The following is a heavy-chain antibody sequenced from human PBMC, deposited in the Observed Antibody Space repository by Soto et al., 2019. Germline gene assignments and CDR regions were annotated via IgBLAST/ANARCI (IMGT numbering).Heavy chain of an antibody. D-gene: IGHD3-22*01. Sequence: SQTLSLTCTVSGGSISSSSYYWGWIRQPPGKGLEWIGSIYYSGSTYYNPSLKSRVTISVDTSKTQFSLKLSSVTAADTAVHYCARQWRHYYDSRTAYYYYYGMDVWGQGITVTVSS. CDR2: IYYSGST. CDR1: GGSISSSSYY. CDR3: ARQWRHYYDSRTAYYYYYGMDV. V-gene: IGHV4-39*01. J-gene: IGHJ6*02.